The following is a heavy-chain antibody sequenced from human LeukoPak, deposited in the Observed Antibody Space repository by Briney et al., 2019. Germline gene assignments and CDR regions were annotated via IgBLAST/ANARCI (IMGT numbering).Heavy chain of an antibody. CDR3: ARRSYHLLYGFYYYYMDV. Sequence: SETLSLTCTVYGGSPSGYHWSWIRQPPGKGLEWIGEINHSGSTNYNPSLESRVTISVDTSKSQFSLRLSSVTAADTAVYYCARRSYHLLYGFYYYYMDVWGKGTPVTVSS. CDR1: GGSPSGYH. V-gene: IGHV4-34*01. CDR2: INHSGST. D-gene: IGHD2-2*02. J-gene: IGHJ6*03.